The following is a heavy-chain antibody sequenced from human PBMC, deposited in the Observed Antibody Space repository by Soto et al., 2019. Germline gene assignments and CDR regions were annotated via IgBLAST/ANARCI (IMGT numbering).Heavy chain of an antibody. V-gene: IGHV1-69*12. CDR2: IIPIFGTA. J-gene: IGHJ6*02. CDR3: ARHTAMVRGARTNYYYYGMDV. Sequence: QVQLVQSGAEVKKPGSSVKVSCKASGGTFSSYAISWVRQAPGQGLEWMGGIIPIFGTANYAQKFQGRVTITADESTSTAYMELSSLRSEDTAVYYCARHTAMVRGARTNYYYYGMDVWGQGTTVTVSS. CDR1: GGTFSSYA. D-gene: IGHD5-18*01.